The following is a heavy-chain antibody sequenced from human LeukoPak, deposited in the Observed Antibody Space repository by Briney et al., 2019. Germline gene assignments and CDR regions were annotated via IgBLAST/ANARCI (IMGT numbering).Heavy chain of an antibody. Sequence: SETLSLTCTVSGGSISSYYWSWIRQPPGKGLEWIGYIYYSGSTNYHPSLKSRVTISVDTSKNQFSLKLSSVTAADTAVYYCARVEDITMIVNWGQGTLVTVSS. V-gene: IGHV4-59*01. CDR2: IYYSGST. CDR3: ARVEDITMIVN. J-gene: IGHJ4*02. CDR1: GGSISSYY. D-gene: IGHD3-22*01.